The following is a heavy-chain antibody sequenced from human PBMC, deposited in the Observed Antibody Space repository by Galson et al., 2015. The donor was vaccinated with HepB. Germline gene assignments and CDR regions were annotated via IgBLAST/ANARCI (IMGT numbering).Heavy chain of an antibody. CDR3: ARPYYYGSGRPTGFDY. D-gene: IGHD3-10*01. CDR2: IYPGDSDT. Sequence: QSGAEVKKPGESPKISCKGSGYSFTSYWIGWVRQMPGKGLEWMGIIYPGDSDTRYSPSFQGQVTISADKSISTAYLQWSSLKASDTAMYYCARPYYYGSGRPTGFDYWGQGTLVTVSS. V-gene: IGHV5-51*01. J-gene: IGHJ4*02. CDR1: GYSFTSYW.